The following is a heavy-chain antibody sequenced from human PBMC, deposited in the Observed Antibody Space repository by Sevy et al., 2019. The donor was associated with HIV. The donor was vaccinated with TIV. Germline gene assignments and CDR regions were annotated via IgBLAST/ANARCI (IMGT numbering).Heavy chain of an antibody. D-gene: IGHD3-10*01. CDR1: GFTFSSYA. V-gene: IGHV3-23*01. Sequence: GGSLRLSCAASGFTFSSYAMSWVRQAPGKGLEWVSAISGSGGSTYYADSVKGRFTISRDNSKNTLYLQMNSLRAEDTAVYYCAKTTYYYGSGSYYHQDYFDYWGQGTLVTVSS. CDR2: ISGSGGST. J-gene: IGHJ4*02. CDR3: AKTTYYYGSGSYYHQDYFDY.